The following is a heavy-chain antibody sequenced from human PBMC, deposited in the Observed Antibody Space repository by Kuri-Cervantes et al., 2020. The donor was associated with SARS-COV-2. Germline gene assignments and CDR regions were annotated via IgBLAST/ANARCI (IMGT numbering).Heavy chain of an antibody. V-gene: IGHV3-23*01. J-gene: IGHJ3*02. CDR1: GFTFSSYA. Sequence: GESLKISCAASGFTFSSYAMSWVRQAPGKGLEWVSAISGSGGSTYYADSVKGRFTISRDNSKNTLYLQMNSLRAEDTAVYYCAKVFQWFAVPAAMGAFDIWGQGTMVTVSS. CDR2: ISGSGGST. CDR3: AKVFQWFAVPAAMGAFDI. D-gene: IGHD2-2*01.